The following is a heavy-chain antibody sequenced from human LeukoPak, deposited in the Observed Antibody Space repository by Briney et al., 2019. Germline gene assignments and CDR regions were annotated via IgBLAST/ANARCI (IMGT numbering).Heavy chain of an antibody. CDR3: ARGATTYYFDY. V-gene: IGHV4-30-4*08. Sequence: SQTLSLTCTVSGGSTSSGDYYWSWIRQPPGKGLEWIGYIYYSGSTYYNPSLKSRVTISVDTSKNQFSLKLSSVTAADTAVYYCARGATTYYFDYWGQGTLVTVSS. D-gene: IGHD5-12*01. CDR2: IYYSGST. J-gene: IGHJ4*02. CDR1: GGSTSSGDYY.